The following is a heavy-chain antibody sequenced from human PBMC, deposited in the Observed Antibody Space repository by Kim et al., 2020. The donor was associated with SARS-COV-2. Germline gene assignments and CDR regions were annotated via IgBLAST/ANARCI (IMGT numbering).Heavy chain of an antibody. Sequence: ASVKVSCKASGYTFTNFDIDWVRQATGQGLEWMGWMNPNTGNAAFAQRFQGRVTMTRDTPIGTAYMELSRLTSEDTAVYFCAKVGSNRANWFDSWGQGTLLTVSS. D-gene: IGHD6-13*01. J-gene: IGHJ5*01. CDR2: MNPNTGNA. CDR3: AKVGSNRANWFDS. V-gene: IGHV1-8*01. CDR1: GYTFTNFD.